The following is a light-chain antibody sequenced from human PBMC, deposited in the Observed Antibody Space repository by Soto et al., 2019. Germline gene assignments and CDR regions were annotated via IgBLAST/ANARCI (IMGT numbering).Light chain of an antibody. J-gene: IGKJ5*01. V-gene: IGKV1-39*01. CDR3: QQGYSNPIT. CDR1: QSISGY. Sequence: DIQLTQSPSSLSASIGDRVTIICRASQSISGYLNWYQQKPGKAPKPLIYAASSLQSGVPSRFSGSESGTDFTLTITSLQPEDFATYYCQQGYSNPITFGQGTRLENK. CDR2: AAS.